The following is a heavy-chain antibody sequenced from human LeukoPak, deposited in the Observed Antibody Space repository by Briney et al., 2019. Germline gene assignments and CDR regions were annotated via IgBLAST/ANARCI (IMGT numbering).Heavy chain of an antibody. CDR3: ARGDRSDSSYYYYYMDV. V-gene: IGHV4-61*02. J-gene: IGHJ6*03. Sequence: SETLSLTCTISGGSISSGSYYWSWIRLPAGKGLEWIGRIYTSGSTNYNPSLKSRVTISVDTSKNQFSLKLSSVTAADTAVYYCARGDRSDSSYYYYYMDVLRKGTTVTVSS. D-gene: IGHD3-22*01. CDR2: IYTSGST. CDR1: GGSISSGSYY.